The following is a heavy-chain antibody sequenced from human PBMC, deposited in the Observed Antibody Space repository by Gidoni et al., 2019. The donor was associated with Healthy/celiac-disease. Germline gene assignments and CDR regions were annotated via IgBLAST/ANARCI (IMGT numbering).Heavy chain of an antibody. V-gene: IGHV2-26*01. CDR1: GFSLSNARMG. Sequence: QVTLKESGTVLVKPTETLTLTCTVSGFSLSNARMGVSWIRQPPGKALEWLAHIFSHDEKSYSTSLKSRLTISKDTSKSQVVLTMTNMDPVDTATYYCARMQEWELPKYNWFDPWGQGTLVTVSS. J-gene: IGHJ5*02. CDR2: IFSHDEK. CDR3: ARMQEWELPKYNWFDP. D-gene: IGHD1-26*01.